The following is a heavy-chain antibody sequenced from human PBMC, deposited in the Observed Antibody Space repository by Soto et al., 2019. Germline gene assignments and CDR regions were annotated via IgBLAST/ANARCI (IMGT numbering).Heavy chain of an antibody. CDR1: GFTFSSYG. CDR2: IWYDGSNK. V-gene: IGHV3-33*01. D-gene: IGHD5-18*01. CDR3: ARMDTAMVTGYYFDY. Sequence: GGSLRLSCAASGFTFSSYGMHWVRQAPGKGLEWVAVIWYDGSNKYYADSVKGRFTISRDNSKNTLYLQMNSLRAEDTAVYYCARMDTAMVTGYYFDYWGQGTLVTVPS. J-gene: IGHJ4*02.